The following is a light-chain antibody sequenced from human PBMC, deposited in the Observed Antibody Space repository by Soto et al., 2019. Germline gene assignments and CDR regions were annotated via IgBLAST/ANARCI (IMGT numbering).Light chain of an antibody. J-gene: IGKJ1*01. Sequence: EIVVTQSPGTLSLSPGERATLSCRASQSVSSSYLAWYQQKPGQAPRLLIYGASSRATGIPDRFSGSGSGTDFTLTISRLEPEDFAVYYCQQYGSSPLTFGQGNKVEL. CDR3: QQYGSSPLT. V-gene: IGKV3-20*01. CDR2: GAS. CDR1: QSVSSSY.